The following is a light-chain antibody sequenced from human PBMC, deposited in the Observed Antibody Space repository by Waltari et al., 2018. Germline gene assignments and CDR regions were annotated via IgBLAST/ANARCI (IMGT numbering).Light chain of an antibody. CDR2: EVS. CDR3: SSYTSSISWV. Sequence: QSALTQPASVSGSPGQSTTISCTGPSRDVGGSNYVPWYQHHPGKAPKLMIYEVSNRPSGVSNRFSGSKSGNTASLTISGLQAEDEAHYYCSSYTSSISWVFGGGTKLTVL. J-gene: IGLJ3*02. V-gene: IGLV2-14*01. CDR1: SRDVGGSNY.